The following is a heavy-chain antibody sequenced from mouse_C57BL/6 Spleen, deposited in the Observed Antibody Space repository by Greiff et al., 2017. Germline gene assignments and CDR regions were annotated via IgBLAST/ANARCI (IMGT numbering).Heavy chain of an antibody. V-gene: IGHV1-7*01. Sequence: QVQLKESGAELAKPGASVKLSCKASGYTFTSYWMHWVKQRPGQGLEWIGYINPSSGYTKYNQKFKDKATLTVDKSSSTAYMELRSLTSEDTAVYYCARPSYYYGSSPAWFAYWGQGTLVTVSA. CDR3: ARPSYYYGSSPAWFAY. D-gene: IGHD1-1*01. J-gene: IGHJ3*01. CDR2: INPSSGYT. CDR1: GYTFTSYW.